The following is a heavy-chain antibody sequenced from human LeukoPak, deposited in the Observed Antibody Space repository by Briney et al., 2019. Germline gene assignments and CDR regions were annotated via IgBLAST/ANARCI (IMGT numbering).Heavy chain of an antibody. J-gene: IGHJ6*04. V-gene: IGHV3-48*04. CDR3: ARVRGSYWSDY. D-gene: IGHD1-26*01. CDR2: ISSSSSTI. CDR1: GFTFSSYA. Sequence: GGSLRLSCAASGFTFSSYAMNWVRQAPGKGLEWVSFISSSSSTIYYADSVKGRFTISRDNTKNSLYVQMNSLRAEDTAVYYCARVRGSYWSDYWGKGTTVTVSS.